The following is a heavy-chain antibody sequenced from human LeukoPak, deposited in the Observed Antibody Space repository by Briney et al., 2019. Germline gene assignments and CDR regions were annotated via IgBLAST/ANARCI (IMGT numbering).Heavy chain of an antibody. D-gene: IGHD1-14*01. CDR1: GFTFSSYS. Sequence: PGGSLRLSCAASGFTFSSYSMNWVRQAPGKGLEWVSSISSSSSYIYYADSVKGRFTISRDNTNNSLYLQMNSLRAEDTSVYYCARGGLGGMTPPFDYWGQGTLVTVSS. V-gene: IGHV3-21*01. CDR2: ISSSSSYI. J-gene: IGHJ4*02. CDR3: ARGGLGGMTPPFDY.